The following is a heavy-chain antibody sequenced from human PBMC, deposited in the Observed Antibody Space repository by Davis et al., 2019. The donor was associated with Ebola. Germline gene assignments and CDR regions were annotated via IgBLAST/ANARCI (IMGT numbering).Heavy chain of an antibody. J-gene: IGHJ2*01. V-gene: IGHV4-59*02. D-gene: IGHD4-23*01. Sequence: PGGSLRLSCSVSGGSVSSFYWSWIRQSPGKALEWIGYIDYSGNTNYNPSLKSRVTMSSDASKNQFSLKVKSVTAADTAVYYCARQSYSTVDLRWHFDLWGRGSLVTVSS. CDR2: IDYSGNT. CDR1: GGSVSSFY. CDR3: ARQSYSTVDLRWHFDL.